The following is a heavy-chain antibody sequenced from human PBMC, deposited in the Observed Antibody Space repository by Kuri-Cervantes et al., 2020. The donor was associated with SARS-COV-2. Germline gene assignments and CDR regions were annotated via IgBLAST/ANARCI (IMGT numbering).Heavy chain of an antibody. CDR1: GGSFSGYY. V-gene: IGHV4-34*01. CDR2: INHSGST. CDR3: ARDQNFSDTAMFHDAFDI. D-gene: IGHD5-18*01. Sequence: GTLRLSCAVYGGSFSGYYWSWIRQPPGKGLEWNGEINHSGSTNYNPSLKSRVTISVDTSKNQFSLKLSSVTAADTAVYYCARDQNFSDTAMFHDAFDIWGQGTMVTVSS. J-gene: IGHJ3*02.